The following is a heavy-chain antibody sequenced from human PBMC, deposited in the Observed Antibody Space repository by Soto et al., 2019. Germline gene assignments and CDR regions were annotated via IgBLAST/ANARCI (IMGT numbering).Heavy chain of an antibody. J-gene: IGHJ4*02. CDR3: ARDQNVGGYSYGFDY. D-gene: IGHD5-18*01. Sequence: ASVKVSCKASGYTFTGYYMHWVRQAPGQGLEWMGWINPNSGGTNYAQKFQGRVTITRDTSASTAYMELSSLRSEDTAVYYCARDQNVGGYSYGFDYWGQGTLVTVSS. V-gene: IGHV1-2*02. CDR1: GYTFTGYY. CDR2: INPNSGGT.